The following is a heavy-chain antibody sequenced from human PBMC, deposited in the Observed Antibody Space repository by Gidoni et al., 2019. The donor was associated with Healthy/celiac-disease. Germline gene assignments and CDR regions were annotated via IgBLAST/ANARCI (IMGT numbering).Heavy chain of an antibody. CDR1: GGSFSGYY. Sequence: QVQLQQWGAGLLKPSETLSLTCAVYGGSFSGYYWSWIRPPPGQGLEWIGEINHSGSTNYNPSLKSRVTISVDTSKNQFSLKLSSVTAADTAVYYCAGVGYYYYMDVWGKGTTVTVSS. V-gene: IGHV4-34*01. D-gene: IGHD2-15*01. CDR2: INHSGST. J-gene: IGHJ6*03. CDR3: AGVGYYYYMDV.